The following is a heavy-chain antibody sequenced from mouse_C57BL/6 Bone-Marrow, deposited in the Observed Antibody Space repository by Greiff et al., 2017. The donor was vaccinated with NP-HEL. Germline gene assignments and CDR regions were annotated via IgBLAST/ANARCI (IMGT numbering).Heavy chain of an antibody. CDR1: GYTFTDYY. Sequence: EVQRVESGPELVKPGASVKISCKASGYTFTDYYMNWVKQSHGKSLEWIGDINPNNGGTSYNQKFKGKATLTVDKSSSTAYMELRSLTSEDSAVYYCAREGIYYDYDVHFDYWGQGTTLTVSS. CDR3: AREGIYYDYDVHFDY. CDR2: INPNNGGT. D-gene: IGHD2-4*01. V-gene: IGHV1-26*01. J-gene: IGHJ2*01.